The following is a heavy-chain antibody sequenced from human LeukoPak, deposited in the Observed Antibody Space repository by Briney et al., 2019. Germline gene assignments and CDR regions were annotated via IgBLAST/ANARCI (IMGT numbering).Heavy chain of an antibody. Sequence: PGGSLRLSCAASGFTFSTYWMHWVRQAPGKGLVWVSRINSDGSVTSYADSVKGRFTISRDNAKNTLYLQMNSLRAEDTAVYYCARDPSYYYYGMDVWGQGTTVTVSS. J-gene: IGHJ6*02. CDR2: INSDGSVT. V-gene: IGHV3-74*01. CDR1: GFTFSTYW. CDR3: ARDPSYYYYGMDV.